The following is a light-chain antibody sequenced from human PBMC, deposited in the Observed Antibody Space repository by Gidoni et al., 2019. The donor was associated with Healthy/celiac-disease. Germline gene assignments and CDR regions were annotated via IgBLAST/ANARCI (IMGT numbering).Light chain of an antibody. CDR3: QQYGSSPPLT. J-gene: IGKJ4*01. CDR2: GAS. CDR1: QSVSSSY. Sequence: EIVLTQSPGTLSLSPGERATLSCRASQSVSSSYLAWYQQNPGQAPRLLIYGASSRATGIPDRFSGSGSVTDFTLTISRLEPEDFAVYYCQQYGSSPPLTFXGXTKVXIK. V-gene: IGKV3-20*01.